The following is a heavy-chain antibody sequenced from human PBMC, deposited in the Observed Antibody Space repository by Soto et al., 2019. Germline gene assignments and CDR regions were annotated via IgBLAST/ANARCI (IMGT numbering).Heavy chain of an antibody. CDR2: ISGSGGST. Sequence: GGSLRLSCAASGFIFNSYAMSWVRQAPGKGLEWVSSISGSGGSTFYADSVKGRFTISRDNSKNTLYLQMNSLRAEDTAVYYCAKDRGFMIVVVGFDYWGQGTLVTVSS. CDR1: GFIFNSYA. CDR3: AKDRGFMIVVVGFDY. J-gene: IGHJ4*02. V-gene: IGHV3-23*01. D-gene: IGHD3-22*01.